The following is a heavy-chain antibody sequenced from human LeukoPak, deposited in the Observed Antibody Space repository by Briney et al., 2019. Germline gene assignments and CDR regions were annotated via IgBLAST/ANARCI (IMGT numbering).Heavy chain of an antibody. CDR2: IYSDGRT. CDR3: ARAPGGTQASSGYFDY. D-gene: IGHD3-22*01. Sequence: PRGSLRLSCAASGFTLSSNYMSWVRQAPGKGLEWVSVIYSDGRTYYADSVKGRFTISRDNSKNTLYLQMNSLGAEDTAVYYCARAPGGTQASSGYFDYWGQGTLVTVSS. J-gene: IGHJ4*02. V-gene: IGHV3-53*01. CDR1: GFTLSSNY.